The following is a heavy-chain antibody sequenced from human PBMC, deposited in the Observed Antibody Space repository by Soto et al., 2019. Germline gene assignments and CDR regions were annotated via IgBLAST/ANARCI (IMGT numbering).Heavy chain of an antibody. D-gene: IGHD1-1*01. Sequence: QVQLQESGPGLVKPSQTLSLTCTVSGGSISSGDYYWSWIRQPPGKGLEWIGYKYYSGSTYYNPSLKSRVAISVDTSKNPFSLKLSSVTAADTAVYYWASVQGGGGGMVHHYWGQGTLVTVSS. J-gene: IGHJ4*02. CDR2: KYYSGST. CDR1: GGSISSGDYY. CDR3: ASVQGGGGGMVHHY. V-gene: IGHV4-30-4*01.